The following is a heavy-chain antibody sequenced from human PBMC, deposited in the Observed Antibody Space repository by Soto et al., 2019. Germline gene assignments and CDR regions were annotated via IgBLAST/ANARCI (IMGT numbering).Heavy chain of an antibody. D-gene: IGHD5-18*01. CDR2: ISGSGGST. CDR1: AFTFSSYA. V-gene: IGHV3-23*01. CDR3: VKDTPAWRQVWGYDY. J-gene: IGHJ4*02. Sequence: LRRSCATSAFTFSSYAMRWVRQAPGKGLEWVSAISGSGGSTYYADSVKGRFTISRDNSENTLYLQMNGLRAEDTAVYYCVKDTPAWRQVWGYDYWGPGALVTVSS.